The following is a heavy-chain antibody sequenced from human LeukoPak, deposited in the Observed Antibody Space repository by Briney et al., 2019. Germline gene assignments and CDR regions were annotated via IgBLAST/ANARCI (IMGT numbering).Heavy chain of an antibody. J-gene: IGHJ4*02. CDR2: ISYDGSNK. D-gene: IGHD3-22*01. V-gene: IGHV3-30-3*01. CDR3: ARAEWDYYDSSGYYSGGAY. Sequence: GGSLRLSCAASGFTFSSYAMHWVRQAPGKGLEWVAVISYDGSNKYYADSVKGRFTISRDNSKNTLYLQMNSLRAENTAVYYCARAEWDYYDSSGYYSGGAYWGQGTLVTVSS. CDR1: GFTFSSYA.